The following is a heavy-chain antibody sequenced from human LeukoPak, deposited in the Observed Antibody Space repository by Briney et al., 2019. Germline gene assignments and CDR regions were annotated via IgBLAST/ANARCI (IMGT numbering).Heavy chain of an antibody. CDR1: GXXFXXYY. V-gene: IGHV1-46*01. CDR2: INPSGGST. J-gene: IGHJ4*02. CDR3: ARAPFDY. Sequence: GASVKVSCKASGXXFXXYYXHWVRQAPXQGLEWMGIINPSGGSTSYAQKFQGRVTMTRDTSTSTVYMELSSLRSEDTAVYYCARAPFDYWGQGTLVTVSS.